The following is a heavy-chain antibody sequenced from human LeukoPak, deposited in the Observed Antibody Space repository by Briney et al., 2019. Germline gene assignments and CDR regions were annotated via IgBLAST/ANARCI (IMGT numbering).Heavy chain of an antibody. CDR1: GFTFSSYG. CDR2: IRYDGSNK. Sequence: GGSLRLSCAASGFTFSSYGMHWVRQAPGKGLEWVAFIRYDGSNKYYADSVKGRFTISRDNSKNTLYLQMNSLRAEDTAVYYCAKDGTSFGRAGYNCDYWGQGTLVTVSS. CDR3: AKDGTSFGRAGYNCDY. V-gene: IGHV3-30*02. J-gene: IGHJ4*02. D-gene: IGHD5-24*01.